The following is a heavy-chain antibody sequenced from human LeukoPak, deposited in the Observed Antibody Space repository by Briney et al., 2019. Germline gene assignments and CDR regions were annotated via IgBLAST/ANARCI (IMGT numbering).Heavy chain of an antibody. J-gene: IGHJ2*01. Sequence: SETLSLTCTVSGGSISSYYWSWIRQPPGKGLEWIGYIYYSGSTNYNPSLKSRVTISVDTSKNQFSLKLSSVTAADTAVYYCVRVVPAATLYWYFDLWGRGTLVTVSS. CDR3: VRVVPAATLYWYFDL. V-gene: IGHV4-59*12. D-gene: IGHD2-2*01. CDR1: GGSISSYY. CDR2: IYYSGST.